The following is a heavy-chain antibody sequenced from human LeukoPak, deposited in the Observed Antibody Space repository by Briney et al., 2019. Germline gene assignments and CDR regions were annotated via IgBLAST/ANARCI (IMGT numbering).Heavy chain of an antibody. CDR1: GISFTTNYA. CDR2: ISGSGGST. V-gene: IGHV3-23*01. Sequence: GGSLRLSCAASGISFTTNYAMNWVRQAPGKGLEWVSGISGSGGSTYYADSVKGRFTISRDNSKNTLYLQMNSLRAEDTAVYYCAKDLFTSAVTSHYYDYYGMDVWGQGTTVTVSS. CDR3: AKDLFTSAVTSHYYDYYGMDV. J-gene: IGHJ6*02. D-gene: IGHD2-2*01.